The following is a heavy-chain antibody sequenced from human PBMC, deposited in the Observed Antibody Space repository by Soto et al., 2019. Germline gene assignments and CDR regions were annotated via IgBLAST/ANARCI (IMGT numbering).Heavy chain of an antibody. D-gene: IGHD3-3*01. CDR3: ARGGEDFWSGYLGYFDY. CDR2: IYHSGST. Sequence: SETLSLTCAVSGGSISSSNWWSWVRQPPGKGLEWIGEIYHSGSTNYNPSLKSRVTISVDKSKNQFSLKLSSVTAADTAVYYCARGGEDFWSGYLGYFDYWGQGTLVTVSS. CDR1: GGSISSSNW. J-gene: IGHJ4*02. V-gene: IGHV4-4*02.